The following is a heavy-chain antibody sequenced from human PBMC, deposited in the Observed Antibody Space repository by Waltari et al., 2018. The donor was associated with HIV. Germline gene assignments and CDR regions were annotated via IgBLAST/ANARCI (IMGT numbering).Heavy chain of an antibody. CDR2: IYYSGST. V-gene: IGHV4-59*01. D-gene: IGHD6-19*01. J-gene: IGHJ4*02. CDR3: ALSTQWLGGFDY. Sequence: QVQLQESGPGLVKPSETLSLTCTVSGGSISSYYWRWIRQPPGKGLEWIGYIYYSGSTNYNPSLKSRVTISVDTSKNQFSLKLSSVTAADTAVYYCALSTQWLGGFDYWGQGTLVTVSS. CDR1: GGSISSYY.